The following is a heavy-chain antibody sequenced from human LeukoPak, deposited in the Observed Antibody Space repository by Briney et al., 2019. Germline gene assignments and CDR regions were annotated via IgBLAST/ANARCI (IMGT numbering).Heavy chain of an antibody. D-gene: IGHD6-19*01. CDR2: IREDGNEK. J-gene: IGHJ4*02. CDR3: TRGLAVAGTGI. V-gene: IGHV3-7*01. Sequence: PGGSLRLSCAASGFTFSTFWMSWVRQAPGKGLEWVANIREDGNEKYYVDSVKGRFTFSRDNAKNSLYLQMNNLRVEDTAVYYCTRGLAVAGTGIWGQGTRVTVSS. CDR1: GFTFSTFW.